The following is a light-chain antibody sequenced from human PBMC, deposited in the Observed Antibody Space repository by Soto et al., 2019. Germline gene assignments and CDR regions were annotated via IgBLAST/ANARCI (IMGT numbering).Light chain of an antibody. J-gene: IGKJ5*01. CDR2: AAS. V-gene: IGKV1-39*01. Sequence: DIQMTQSPSSLSASVGDRVTITCRASQSISSYLNWYQQKPGKAPNLLIYAASTLQSGVPSRFSGSGSGTDFTLTISSLEPEDFAVYYCQQRSNWPITFGQGTRLEIK. CDR1: QSISSY. CDR3: QQRSNWPIT.